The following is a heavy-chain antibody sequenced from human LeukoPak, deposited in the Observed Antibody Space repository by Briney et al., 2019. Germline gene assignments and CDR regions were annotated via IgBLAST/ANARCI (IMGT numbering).Heavy chain of an antibody. V-gene: IGHV4-38-2*01. CDR1: GYSISSGYY. CDR3: ARGDVYSSASDY. D-gene: IGHD6-19*01. CDR2: IFHSGST. J-gene: IGHJ4*02. Sequence: SETLSLTCAVSGYSISSGYYWVWIRQPPGKGLVWIATIFHSGSTYFNPSLQSRVTISLDTSKNQFSLKLSSVTAADTALYYCARGDVYSSASDYWGQGTLVTVSS.